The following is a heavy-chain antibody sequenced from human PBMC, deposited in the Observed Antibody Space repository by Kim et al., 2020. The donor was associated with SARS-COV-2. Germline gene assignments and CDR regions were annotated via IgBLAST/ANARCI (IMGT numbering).Heavy chain of an antibody. V-gene: IGHV3-7*01. CDR2: TPADNEK. D-gene: IGHD3-16*01. CDR3: ARDYD. Sequence: TPADNEKSYVASVKGRFTISRDNAKNSLYLQMNSLRAEDTAIYYCARDYDWGQGTLVTVSS. J-gene: IGHJ4*02.